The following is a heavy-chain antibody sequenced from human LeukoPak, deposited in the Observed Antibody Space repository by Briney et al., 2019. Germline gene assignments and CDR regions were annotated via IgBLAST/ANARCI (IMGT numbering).Heavy chain of an antibody. V-gene: IGHV4-4*02. D-gene: IGHD6-19*01. CDR3: ARALVAGYFDY. Sequence: SETLCLTCAVSGGSISSSNWWSWVRQPPGKGLEWIGEIYHSGSTNYNPSLKSRVNISVYTSMNQFSLKLSSVTAADTAVYSCARALVAGYFDYWGQGTLVTVSS. CDR2: IYHSGST. CDR1: GGSISSSNW. J-gene: IGHJ4*02.